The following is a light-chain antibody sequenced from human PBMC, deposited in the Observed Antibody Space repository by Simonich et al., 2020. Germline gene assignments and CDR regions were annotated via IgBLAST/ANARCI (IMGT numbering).Light chain of an antibody. Sequence: DIVMTQSPDSLAVSLGERATINCKSSQSVLYSSNNKNYLAWYQQKPGQPPRLLIYWASTLESGVPERFSGSGSGTDFTLTISSLQTEDVAVYYCQQYYSTPLTLGGGTKVEIK. V-gene: IGKV4-1*01. CDR1: QSVLYSSNNKNY. CDR3: QQYYSTPLT. CDR2: WAS. J-gene: IGKJ4*01.